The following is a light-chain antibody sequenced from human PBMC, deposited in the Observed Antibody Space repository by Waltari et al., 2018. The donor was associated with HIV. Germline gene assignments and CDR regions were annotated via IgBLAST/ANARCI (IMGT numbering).Light chain of an antibody. J-gene: IGLJ2*01. CDR2: KDT. V-gene: IGLV3-25*03. Sequence: SSELTQPPSVSVSPGQTARISCSGETLSKQYAYWYQQKPGQAPVVVIIKDTERPSGIPERFSGSSSGTTVTLTIRGVQAEDEADYYCQSSDNSEHMIFGGGTKLTVL. CDR1: TLSKQY. CDR3: QSSDNSEHMI.